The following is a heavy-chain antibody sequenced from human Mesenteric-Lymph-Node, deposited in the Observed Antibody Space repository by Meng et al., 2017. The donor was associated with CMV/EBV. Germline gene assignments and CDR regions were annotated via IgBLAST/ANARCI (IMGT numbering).Heavy chain of an antibody. Sequence: GESLKISCKVSGYRFTDFWIGWVRQMPGKGLEWMGVIYPGDSDTRYSPSFQGQVTISADKSISTAYLQWSSLKASDTAMYYCARPLWSSSHDGDYWGQGTLVTV. J-gene: IGHJ4*02. CDR2: IYPGDSDT. CDR3: ARPLWSSSHDGDY. V-gene: IGHV5-51*01. CDR1: GYRFTDFW. D-gene: IGHD3-10*01.